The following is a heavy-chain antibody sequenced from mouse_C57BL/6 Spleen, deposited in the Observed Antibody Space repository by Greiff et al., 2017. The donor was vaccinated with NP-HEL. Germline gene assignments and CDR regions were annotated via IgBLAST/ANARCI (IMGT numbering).Heavy chain of an antibody. CDR2: ISDGGSYT. CDR1: GFTFSSYA. V-gene: IGHV5-4*01. D-gene: IGHD1-1*01. J-gene: IGHJ2*01. CDR3: ARARYGSSPDYFDY. Sequence: DVQLVESGGGLVKPGGSLKLSCAASGFTFSSYAMSWVRQTPEKRLEWVATISDGGSYTYYPDNVKGRFTISRDNAKNNLYLQMSHLKSEDTAMYYCARARYGSSPDYFDYWGQGTTLTVSS.